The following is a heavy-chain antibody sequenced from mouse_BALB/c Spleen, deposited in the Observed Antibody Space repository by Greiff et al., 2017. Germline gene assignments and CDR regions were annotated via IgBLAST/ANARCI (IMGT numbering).Heavy chain of an antibody. CDR2: ISSGSSTI. J-gene: IGHJ4*01. D-gene: IGHD1-1*01. Sequence: VQVVESGGGLVQPGGSRKLSCAASGFTFSSFGMHWVRQAPEKGLEWVAYISSGSSTIYYADTVKGRFTISRDNPKNTLFLQMTSLRSEDTAMYYCARSYYGSSHAMDYWGQGTSVTVSS. CDR1: GFTFSSFG. CDR3: ARSYYGSSHAMDY. V-gene: IGHV5-17*02.